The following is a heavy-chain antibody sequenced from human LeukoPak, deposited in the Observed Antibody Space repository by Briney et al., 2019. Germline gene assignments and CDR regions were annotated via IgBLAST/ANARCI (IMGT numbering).Heavy chain of an antibody. J-gene: IGHJ4*02. CDR1: GYTFTGYY. CDR3: ARVVDGYIPYDY. V-gene: IGHV1-2*02. Sequence: ASVKVSCKASGYTFTGYYMHWVRQAPGQGLEWMGWINPNSGGTNYAQKFQGRVNMTRDTSISTAYMELSRLRSDDTAVYYCARVVDGYIPYDYWGQGTLVTVSS. CDR2: INPNSGGT. D-gene: IGHD5-24*01.